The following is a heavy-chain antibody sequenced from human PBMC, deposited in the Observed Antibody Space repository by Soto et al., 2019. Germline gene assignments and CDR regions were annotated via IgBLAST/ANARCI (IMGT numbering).Heavy chain of an antibody. V-gene: IGHV3-21*01. CDR2: ISSSSYYI. J-gene: IGHJ4*02. CDR1: GFTFGDYA. CDR3: ARDPAGPEYSTSLIDS. Sequence: PGGSLRLSCTASGFTFGDYAVNWARQAPGKGLEWVSSISSSSYYIYYANSVKGRFTISRDNAKNSLYLQMTSLRAEDTAVYYCARDPAGPEYSTSLIDSWGQGTLVTVSS. D-gene: IGHD6-6*01.